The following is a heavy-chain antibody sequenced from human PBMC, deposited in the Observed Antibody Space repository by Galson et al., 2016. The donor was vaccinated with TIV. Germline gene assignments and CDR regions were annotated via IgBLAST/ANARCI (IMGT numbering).Heavy chain of an antibody. J-gene: IGHJ4*02. CDR1: GYMFTDYY. V-gene: IGHV1-2*02. CDR2: ITPINGDT. D-gene: IGHD3-9*01. CDR3: ARDRNTYYFDIPFDY. Sequence: SVKVSCKASGYMFTDYYIHWVRQAPGQGLEWMGWITPINGDTKYAQKFQGRVAMTRAKSISTAYLELTRVTTDDTAVYYCARDRNTYYFDIPFDYWGKGNQVTVSS.